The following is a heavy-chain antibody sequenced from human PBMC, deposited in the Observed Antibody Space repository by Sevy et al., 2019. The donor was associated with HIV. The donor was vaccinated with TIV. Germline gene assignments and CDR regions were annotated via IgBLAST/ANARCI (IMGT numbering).Heavy chain of an antibody. CDR3: ARDSIAVAGGTN. CDR2: IYYSGST. CDR1: GGSISSGGYY. J-gene: IGHJ4*02. D-gene: IGHD6-19*01. Sequence: SETLSLTYTVSGGSISSGGYYWSWIRQHPGKGLEWIGYIYYSGSTYYNPSLKSRVTISVDTSKNQFSLKLSSVTAADTAVYYCARDSIAVAGGTNWGQGTLVTVSS. V-gene: IGHV4-31*03.